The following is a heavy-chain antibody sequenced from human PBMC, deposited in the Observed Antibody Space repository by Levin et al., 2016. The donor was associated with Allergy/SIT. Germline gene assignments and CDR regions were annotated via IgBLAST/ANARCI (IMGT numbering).Heavy chain of an antibody. V-gene: IGHV3-30*18. CDR2: ISYDGSNK. CDR3: AKSSGYSSMGEDY. J-gene: IGHJ4*02. Sequence: WIRQPPGKGLEWVAVISYDGSNKYYADSVKGRFTISRDNSKNTLYLQMNSLRAEDTAVYYCAKSSGYSSMGEDYWGQGTLVTVSS. D-gene: IGHD6-13*01.